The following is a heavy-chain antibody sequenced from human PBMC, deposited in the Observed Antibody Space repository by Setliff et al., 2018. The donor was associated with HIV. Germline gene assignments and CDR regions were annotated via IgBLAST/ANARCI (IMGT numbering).Heavy chain of an antibody. Sequence: LRLSCAASGFTFSSYEMNWVRQAPGKGLEWVSYISSSGSTKYYADSVKGRFTNSRDNAKNSLYLQMNSLRAEDTAVYYCARDRKGSPDYWGQGTLVTVS. J-gene: IGHJ4*02. CDR3: ARDRKGSPDY. D-gene: IGHD6-13*01. CDR2: ISSSGSTK. V-gene: IGHV3-48*03. CDR1: GFTFSSYE.